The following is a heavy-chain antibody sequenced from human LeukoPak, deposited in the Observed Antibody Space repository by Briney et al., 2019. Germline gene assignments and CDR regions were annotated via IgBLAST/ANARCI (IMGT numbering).Heavy chain of an antibody. V-gene: IGHV3-23*01. CDR2: ISGSGGST. D-gene: IGHD3-10*01. J-gene: IGHJ4*02. CDR1: ALTIRSYD. CDR3: AKDAILWFGELFDYFDY. Sequence: LSCAATALTIRSYDITWVRQAPKKGLEWVSAISGSGGSTYYADSVKGRFTISRDNSKNTLYLQMNSLRAEDTAVYYCAKDAILWFGELFDYFDYWGQGTLVTVSS.